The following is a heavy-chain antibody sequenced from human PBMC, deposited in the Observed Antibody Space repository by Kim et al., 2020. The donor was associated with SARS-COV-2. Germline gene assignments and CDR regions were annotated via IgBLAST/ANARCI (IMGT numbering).Heavy chain of an antibody. CDR1: GFTFDDYA. CDR3: AKEKRDYGSGSSPPKFDY. CDR2: ISWNSGSI. Sequence: GGSLRLSCAASGFTFDDYAMHWVRQAPGKGLEWVSGISWNSGSIGYADSVKGRFTISRDNAKNSLYLQMNSLRAEDTALYYCAKEKRDYGSGSSPPKFDYWGQGTLVTVSS. V-gene: IGHV3-9*01. D-gene: IGHD3-10*01. J-gene: IGHJ4*02.